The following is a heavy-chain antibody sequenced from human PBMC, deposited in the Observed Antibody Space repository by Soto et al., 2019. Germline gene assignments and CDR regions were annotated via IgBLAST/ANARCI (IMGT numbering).Heavy chain of an antibody. J-gene: IGHJ5*02. CDR3: ARDTLLGYCSGGSCYSGFDP. Sequence: QVQLVQSGAEVKKPGASVKVSCKASGYTFTSYGISWVRQAPGQGLERMGWISAYNGNTNYAQKLQGRVTMTTDTATSTAYMELRSLRSDDTAVYYCARDTLLGYCSGGSCYSGFDPWGQGTLVTVSS. D-gene: IGHD2-15*01. CDR1: GYTFTSYG. V-gene: IGHV1-18*04. CDR2: ISAYNGNT.